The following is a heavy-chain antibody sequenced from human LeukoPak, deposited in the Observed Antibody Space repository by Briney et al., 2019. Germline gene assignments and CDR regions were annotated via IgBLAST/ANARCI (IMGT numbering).Heavy chain of an antibody. Sequence: PGGSLRLSCAASGFTFSSYAMSWVRQAPGKGLEWVSAISGSGGSTYYADSVKGRFTISRDNSKNTLYLQMNSLRAEDTAVYYCAKVIKWFGELLPAYFGYWGQGTLVTVSS. CDR1: GFTFSSYA. CDR2: ISGSGGST. D-gene: IGHD3-10*01. CDR3: AKVIKWFGELLPAYFGY. J-gene: IGHJ4*02. V-gene: IGHV3-23*01.